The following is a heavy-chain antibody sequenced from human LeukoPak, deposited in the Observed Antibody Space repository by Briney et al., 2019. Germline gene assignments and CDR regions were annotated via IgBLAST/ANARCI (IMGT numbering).Heavy chain of an antibody. J-gene: IGHJ4*02. CDR3: ARDYGDFPAYYFDY. CDR2: ISSSGST. CDR1: GDSISSGDYY. Sequence: SETLSLTCTVSGDSISSGDYYWSWIRQPAGKGLEWIGRISSSGSTNYNPSLKSRVTMSMDTSMNQFSLKLRSVTAADTAVYYCARDYGDFPAYYFDYWGQGTLVTVSS. D-gene: IGHD4-17*01. V-gene: IGHV4-61*02.